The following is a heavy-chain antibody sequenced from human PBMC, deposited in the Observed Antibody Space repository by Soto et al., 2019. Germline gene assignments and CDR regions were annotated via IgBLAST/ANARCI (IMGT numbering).Heavy chain of an antibody. V-gene: IGHV5-51*01. J-gene: IGHJ5*02. CDR2: IYPGDSDT. CDR1: GYSFTGYW. CDR3: ATCIVGATGNWFDP. D-gene: IGHD1-26*01. Sequence: PGESLKIACKGSGYSFTGYWLGLVRQMPGKGLEWMGIIYPGDSDTRYSPSFQGQVTISADKSISTAYLQWSSLKASDTAMYYCATCIVGATGNWFDPWGQGTLVTVSS.